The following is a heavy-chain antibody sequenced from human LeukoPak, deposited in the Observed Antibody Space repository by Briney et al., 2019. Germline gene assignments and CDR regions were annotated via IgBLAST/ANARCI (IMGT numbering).Heavy chain of an antibody. D-gene: IGHD5-24*01. CDR1: GGSISSGGFY. CDR2: ISYSGTT. Sequence: KASETLSLTCTVSGGSISSGGFYWSWIRQHPGKGLEWIGYISYSGTTYYNPSLKSRVTISVDTSKNQFSLKLSSVTAADTAVYYCARDLGGWLHGDDAFDIWGQGTMVTVSS. V-gene: IGHV4-31*03. J-gene: IGHJ3*02. CDR3: ARDLGGWLHGDDAFDI.